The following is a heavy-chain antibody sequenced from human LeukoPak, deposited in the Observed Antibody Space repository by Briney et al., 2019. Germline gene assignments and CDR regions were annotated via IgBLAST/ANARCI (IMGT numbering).Heavy chain of an antibody. CDR1: GGSVSSGSYY. CDR2: IYYSGST. V-gene: IGHV4-61*01. D-gene: IGHD6-19*01. J-gene: IGHJ3*02. Sequence: SETLSLTCTVSGGSVSSGSYYWSWIRQPPGKGLEWIGYIYYSGSTNYNPSLKSRVTISVDTSKNQFSLKLSSVTAADTAVYYSARENIEIAVAGTGAFDIWGQGTMVTVSS. CDR3: ARENIEIAVAGTGAFDI.